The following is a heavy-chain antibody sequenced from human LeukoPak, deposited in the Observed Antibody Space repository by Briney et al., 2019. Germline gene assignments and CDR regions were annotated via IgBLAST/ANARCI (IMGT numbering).Heavy chain of an antibody. CDR3: ARTLRLNTPRAFDV. Sequence: GGSLRLSCVVSEFTFSSYWMNWVRQAPGKGLEWVANIHEDGGEKYYVDSVKGRFTISRDNAKNSLYLQMNSLRAEDTAVYYCARTLRLNTPRAFDVWGQGTMVTVSS. CDR1: EFTFSSYW. J-gene: IGHJ3*01. V-gene: IGHV3-7*05. CDR2: IHEDGGEK. D-gene: IGHD1/OR15-1a*01.